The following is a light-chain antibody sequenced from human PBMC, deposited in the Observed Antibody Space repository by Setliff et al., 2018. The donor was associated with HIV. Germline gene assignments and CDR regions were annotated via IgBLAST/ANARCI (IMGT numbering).Light chain of an antibody. Sequence: QSVLTQPASVSGSPGQSITMSCTGTSSDVGGYNYVSWYQHHPGKAPKLMIYEVTNRPSGVSSRFSASKSGNTASLTISGIQAEDEADYYCCSYVGGYFFGTGTKVTVL. V-gene: IGLV2-14*01. CDR3: CSYVGGYF. CDR1: SSDVGGYNY. J-gene: IGLJ1*01. CDR2: EVT.